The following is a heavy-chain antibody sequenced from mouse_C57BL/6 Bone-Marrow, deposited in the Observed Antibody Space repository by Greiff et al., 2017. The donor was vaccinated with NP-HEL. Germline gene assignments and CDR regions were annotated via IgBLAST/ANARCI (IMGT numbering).Heavy chain of an antibody. CDR2: INPSSGYT. D-gene: IGHD2-3*01. Sequence: QVQLQQSGAELARPGASVKMSCKASGYTFTSYTMHWAKQRPGQGLEWIGYINPSSGYTKYNQKFKDKATLTADKSSSTAYMQLSSLTSEDSAVYYCAAGHDGPWFAYWGQGTLVTVSA. CDR1: GYTFTSYT. V-gene: IGHV1-4*01. CDR3: AAGHDGPWFAY. J-gene: IGHJ3*01.